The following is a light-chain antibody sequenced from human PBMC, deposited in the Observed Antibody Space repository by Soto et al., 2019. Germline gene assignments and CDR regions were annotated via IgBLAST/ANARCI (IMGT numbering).Light chain of an antibody. V-gene: IGKV3-20*01. CDR3: HHFGSLPET. CDR2: SAS. J-gene: IGKJ1*01. Sequence: EVVLTQSPGTLSLSPGERVTLSCRASQSVASSYLAWYQQKPGRAPRLLFYSASSRATGIPDRFSRSGSGTDFTLTISRLEPQDFAVYYCHHFGSLPETFGQGTNVEI. CDR1: QSVASSY.